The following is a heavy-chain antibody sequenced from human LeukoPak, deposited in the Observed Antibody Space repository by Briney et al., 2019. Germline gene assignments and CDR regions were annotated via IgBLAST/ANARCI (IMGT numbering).Heavy chain of an antibody. CDR2: IYYSGST. CDR1: GGSISSSSYY. V-gene: IGHV4-39*01. Sequence: SETLSLTCTVSGGSISSSSYYWGWIRQPPGKGLEWFGSIYYSGSTYYNPSLKSRVTISVDTSKNQFSLKLSSVTAADTAVYYCARPQRWLQTTAAFDIWGQGTMVTVSS. J-gene: IGHJ3*02. D-gene: IGHD5-24*01. CDR3: ARPQRWLQTTAAFDI.